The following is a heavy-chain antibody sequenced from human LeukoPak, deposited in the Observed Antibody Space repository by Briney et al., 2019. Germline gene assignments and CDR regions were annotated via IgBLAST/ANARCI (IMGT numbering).Heavy chain of an antibody. V-gene: IGHV4-59*01. CDR3: ARGGAARLHFQN. CDR1: GGSISSYH. CDR2: IYHSGST. Sequence: SETLSLTCTVSGGSISSYHWSWIRQPPGKGLEWIGYIYHSGSTNYNPSLQSRVTISVDTSKNQFSLNLNSVTAADTAVYYCARGGAARLHFQNWGQGTLVTVSS. D-gene: IGHD6-6*01. J-gene: IGHJ1*01.